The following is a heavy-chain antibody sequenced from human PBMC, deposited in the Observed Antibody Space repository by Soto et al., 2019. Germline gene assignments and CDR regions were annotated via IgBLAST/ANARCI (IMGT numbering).Heavy chain of an antibody. CDR2: IYYSGST. Sequence: SETLSLTCTVSGGSISSYYWSWIRQPPGKGLEWIGYIYYSGSTNYNPSLKSRVTISVDTSKNQFSLKLSSVTAADTAVYYCARLRRSSWYYFDYWGQGTLVTVSS. V-gene: IGHV4-59*08. D-gene: IGHD6-13*01. CDR3: ARLRRSSWYYFDY. J-gene: IGHJ4*02. CDR1: GGSISSYY.